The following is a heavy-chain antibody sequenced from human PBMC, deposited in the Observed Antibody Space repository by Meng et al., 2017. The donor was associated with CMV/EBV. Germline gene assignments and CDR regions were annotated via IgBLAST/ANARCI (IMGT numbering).Heavy chain of an antibody. Sequence: GESLKISCAASGFTFSSYSMHWVRQAPGKGLEWVAVISYDGSNKYYADSVKGRFTISRDNSKNTLYLQMNSLRAEDTAVYYCARGWFRARIDYWGQGTLVTVSS. J-gene: IGHJ4*02. CDR2: ISYDGSNK. CDR3: ARGWFRARIDY. D-gene: IGHD3-10*01. V-gene: IGHV3-30*04. CDR1: GFTFSSYS.